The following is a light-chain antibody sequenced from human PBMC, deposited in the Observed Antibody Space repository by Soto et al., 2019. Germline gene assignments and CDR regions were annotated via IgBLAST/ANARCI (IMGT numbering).Light chain of an antibody. CDR1: QSVSSSY. CDR2: GAS. J-gene: IGKJ4*01. V-gene: IGKV3-20*01. CDR3: QLYGNSPPLT. Sequence: EIGLTQSPGTLSLSPGERATLSCRASQSVSSSYLTWYQQKPGQAPRLLIYGASSRATAIPDRFSGSGSGTDFTLTISRLEPEDFAVYYCQLYGNSPPLTFGGGTKVEIK.